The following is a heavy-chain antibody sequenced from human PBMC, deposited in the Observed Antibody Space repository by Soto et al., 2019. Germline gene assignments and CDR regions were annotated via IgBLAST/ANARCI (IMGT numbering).Heavy chain of an antibody. Sequence: QVQLVQSGAEVKKPESSVKVSCKTSGGTFVRHVISWVRQAPGQGPEWMGKINPLSGISNYAQKFQDRVTFTADTDSSNGHIELGSLGSDGTAVEYLATPACASTWGSPSPNLDHWGQGTLVTVSS. D-gene: IGHD2-2*01. CDR1: GGTFVRHV. V-gene: IGHV1-69*09. CDR3: ATPACASTWGSPSPNLDH. CDR2: INPLSGIS. J-gene: IGHJ4*02.